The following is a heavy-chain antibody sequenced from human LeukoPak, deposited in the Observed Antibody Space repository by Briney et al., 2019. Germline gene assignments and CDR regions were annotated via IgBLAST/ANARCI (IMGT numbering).Heavy chain of an antibody. CDR2: ISSSSSYI. V-gene: IGHV3-21*01. Sequence: GGSQRLSCAASGFTFSSYSMNWVRQAPGKGLEWVSSISSSSSYIYYADSVKGRFTISRDNAKNSLYLQMNSLRAEDTAVYYCARDLSGAVDYYYYYMDVWGKGTTVTVSS. CDR3: ARDLSGAVDYYYYYMDV. J-gene: IGHJ6*03. CDR1: GFTFSSYS. D-gene: IGHD3-10*01.